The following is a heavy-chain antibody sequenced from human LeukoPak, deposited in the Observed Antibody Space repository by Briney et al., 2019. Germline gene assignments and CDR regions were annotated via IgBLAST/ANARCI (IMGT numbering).Heavy chain of an antibody. CDR2: IYYSGGT. J-gene: IGHJ3*02. Sequence: PSETLSLTCTVSGGSISSYYWSWIRQPPGKGLEWIGYIYYSGGTNYNPSLKSRVTISVDTSKNQFSLKLSSVTAADTAVYYCARVGGHYDFWSRYYNLDAFDIWGQGTMVTVSS. CDR3: ARVGGHYDFWSRYYNLDAFDI. D-gene: IGHD3-3*01. V-gene: IGHV4-59*01. CDR1: GGSISSYY.